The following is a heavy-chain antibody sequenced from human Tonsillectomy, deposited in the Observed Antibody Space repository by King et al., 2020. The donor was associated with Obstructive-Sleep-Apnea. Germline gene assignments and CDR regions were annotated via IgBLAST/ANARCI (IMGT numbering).Heavy chain of an antibody. J-gene: IGHJ6*02. D-gene: IGHD3-10*01. CDR2: IKQDGGEK. V-gene: IGHV3-7*01. Sequence: VQLVESGGALVQPGGSLRVSCVTSGFMFSNYWMSWVRQAPGKGLEWVSNIKQDGGEKYYVDSVKGRFTISRDNAKNSLFLQMNSLRVEDTAVYFCAREGEVVRGLIRLDYFYGMDVWGQGTTVTVSS. CDR1: GFMFSNYW. CDR3: AREGEVVRGLIRLDYFYGMDV.